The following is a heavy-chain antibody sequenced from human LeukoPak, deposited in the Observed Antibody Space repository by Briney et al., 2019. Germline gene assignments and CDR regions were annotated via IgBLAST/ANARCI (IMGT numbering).Heavy chain of an antibody. D-gene: IGHD6-13*01. CDR1: GGSISSYY. CDR3: AREIAAAGIGWFDP. J-gene: IGHJ5*02. CDR2: IYYSGST. Sequence: PSETLSLTCTVSGGSISSYYWSWIRQPPGKGQEWIGYIYYSGSTNYNPSLKSRVTISVDTSKNQFSLKLSSVTAADTAVYYCAREIAAAGIGWFDPWGQGTLVTVSS. V-gene: IGHV4-59*01.